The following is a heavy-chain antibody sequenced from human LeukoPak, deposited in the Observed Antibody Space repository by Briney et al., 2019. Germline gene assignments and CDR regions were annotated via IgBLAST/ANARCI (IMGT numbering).Heavy chain of an antibody. D-gene: IGHD3-10*01. CDR1: GGTFSSYA. CDR3: VRGTPTPGMDY. V-gene: IGHV7-4-1*02. Sequence: ASVKVSCKASGGTFSSYAISWVRQDPGQGLEWMGNIDTTTGNPRYAQDFTGRFVFSLDTSVSTAYLQITSLKADDTAAYYCVRGTPTPGMDYWGQGTQVTVSP. J-gene: IGHJ4*02. CDR2: IDTTTGNP.